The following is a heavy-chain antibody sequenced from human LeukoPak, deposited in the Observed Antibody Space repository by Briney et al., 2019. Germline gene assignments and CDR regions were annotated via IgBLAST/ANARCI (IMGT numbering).Heavy chain of an antibody. CDR3: AKAFYCSSTSCYSGFDY. J-gene: IGHJ4*02. CDR2: ISWNSGSI. V-gene: IGHV3-9*03. D-gene: IGHD2-2*01. CDR1: GFTFDDYA. Sequence: GGSLRLSCAASGFTFDDYAMHWVRQAPGKGLEWVSGISWNSGSIGYADSVKGRFTISRDNAKNSLYLQMNSLRAEDMALYYRAKAFYCSSTSCYSGFDYWGQGTLVTVSS.